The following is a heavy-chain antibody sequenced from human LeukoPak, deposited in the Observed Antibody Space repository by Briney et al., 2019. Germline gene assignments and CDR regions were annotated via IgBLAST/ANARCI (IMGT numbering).Heavy chain of an antibody. CDR1: GYTFTGYY. D-gene: IGHD6-13*01. CDR2: IIPIFGTA. J-gene: IGHJ4*02. V-gene: IGHV1-69*06. Sequence: GASVKVSCKASGYTFTGYYMHWVRQAPGQGLEWMGGIIPIFGTANYAQKFQGRVTITADKSTSTAHMELSSLRSEDTAVYYCAREFGSSWFDYWGQGTLVTVSS. CDR3: AREFGSSWFDY.